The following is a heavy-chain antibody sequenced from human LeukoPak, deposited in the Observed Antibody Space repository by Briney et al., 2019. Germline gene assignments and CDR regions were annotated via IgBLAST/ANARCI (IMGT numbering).Heavy chain of an antibody. Sequence: SETLSLTCTVSGGSITSYYWSWIRQPPGKGLEWIGSFYYSGKTYYNPSLKSRVTISVDTSKNHFSLKLSSVTAADTAIYYCVIFAGYWGQGTLVTVSS. V-gene: IGHV4-59*12. J-gene: IGHJ4*02. CDR1: GGSITSYY. CDR3: VIFAGY. CDR2: FYYSGKT.